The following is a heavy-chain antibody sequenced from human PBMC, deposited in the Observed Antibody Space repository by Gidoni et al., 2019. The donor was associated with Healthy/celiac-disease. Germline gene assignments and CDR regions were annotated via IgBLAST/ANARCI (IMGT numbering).Heavy chain of an antibody. CDR2: IYYSGST. CDR3: ARDSLIAAAGFDY. J-gene: IGHJ4*02. CDR1: GGSISSSSYY. D-gene: IGHD6-13*01. Sequence: QLQLQESGPGLVKPSETLSLTCTVPGGSISSSSYYWGWIRQPPGKGLEWIGSIYYSGSTYYNPSLKSRVTISVDTSKNQFSLKLSSVTAADTAVYYCARDSLIAAAGFDYWGQGTLVTVSS. V-gene: IGHV4-39*07.